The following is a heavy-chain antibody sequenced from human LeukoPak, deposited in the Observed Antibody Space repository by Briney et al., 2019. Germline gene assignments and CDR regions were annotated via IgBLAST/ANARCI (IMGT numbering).Heavy chain of an antibody. CDR3: ARRDSFGGNPVLDY. Sequence: PSGTLSLTCTVSGGSISSSSSYWGWIRQPPGKGLEWIGSVFHRGDTYYNPSLKSRLTISVDTSKNQFSLKLTSVTAADTAVYYCARRDSFGGNPVLDYWGQRTLVTVSS. CDR2: VFHRGDT. V-gene: IGHV4-39*01. CDR1: GGSISSSSSY. D-gene: IGHD4-23*01. J-gene: IGHJ4*02.